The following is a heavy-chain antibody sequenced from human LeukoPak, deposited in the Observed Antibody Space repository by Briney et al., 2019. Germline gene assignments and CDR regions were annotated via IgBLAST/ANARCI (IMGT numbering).Heavy chain of an antibody. V-gene: IGHV4-39*01. Sequence: PSETLSFTCTVSGGSISSSSYYWAWIRQPPGKGLEWIGSMYQSGSTYYNPFLNSRVTISIDTSKNQFSLKLSTVTAADTAVYYCAKRGSGDGYYFDYWGQGALVTVSS. CDR1: GGSISSSSYY. J-gene: IGHJ4*02. CDR2: MYQSGST. CDR3: AKRGSGDGYYFDY. D-gene: IGHD2-15*01.